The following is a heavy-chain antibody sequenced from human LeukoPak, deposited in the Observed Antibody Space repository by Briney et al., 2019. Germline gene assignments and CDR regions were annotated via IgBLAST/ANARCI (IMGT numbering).Heavy chain of an antibody. D-gene: IGHD1-26*01. V-gene: IGHV3-74*01. CDR1: GFTFSSYW. CDR3: ARDLQWGASDY. Sequence: GGSLRLSCAASGFTFSSYWMHWVRQAPGKGLVWVSRINSDGSSTSYADSVKGRFTISRDNAKNTLYLQMNSLGVEDAAVYYCARDLQWGASDYWGQGTLVTVSS. CDR2: INSDGSST. J-gene: IGHJ4*02.